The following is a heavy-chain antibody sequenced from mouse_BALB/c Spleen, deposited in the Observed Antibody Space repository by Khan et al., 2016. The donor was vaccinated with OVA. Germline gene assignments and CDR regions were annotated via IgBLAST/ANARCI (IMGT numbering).Heavy chain of an antibody. CDR2: ISSGGTYT. D-gene: IGHD1-1*01. J-gene: IGHJ4*01. V-gene: IGHV5-6*01. CDR1: GFTFSTYG. Sequence: EVELVESGGDLVKPGGSLKLSCAASGFTFSTYGMSWVRQTPDKRLEWVATISSGGTYTYYPDNVKGRFTFSRDNAKNTPYMQISSLRSEDTAMYYCARHWVGVMDYWGQGTSVTVSS. CDR3: ARHWVGVMDY.